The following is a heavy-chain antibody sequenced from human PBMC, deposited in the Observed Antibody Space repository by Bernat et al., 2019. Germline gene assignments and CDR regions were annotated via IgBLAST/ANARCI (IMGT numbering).Heavy chain of an antibody. CDR2: ISGSGGST. Sequence: EVQLLESGGGLVQPGGSLRLSCAASGFTFSSYAMSWVRQAPGKGLEWVSAISGSGGSTHYADSVKGRFTISRDNSKNTLYLQMNSLRAEDTAVYYCARRGRDGYNSLFDYWGQGTLVTVSS. D-gene: IGHD5-24*01. CDR1: GFTFSSYA. J-gene: IGHJ4*02. V-gene: IGHV3-23*01. CDR3: ARRGRDGYNSLFDY.